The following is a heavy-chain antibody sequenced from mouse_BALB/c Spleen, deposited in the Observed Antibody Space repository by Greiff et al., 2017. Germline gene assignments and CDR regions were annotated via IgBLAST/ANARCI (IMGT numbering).Heavy chain of an antibody. Sequence: EVKLMESGGGLVKPGGSLKLSCAASGFTFSDYYMYWVRQTPEKRLEWVATISDGGSYTYYPDSVKGRFTISRDNAKNNLYLQMSSLKSEDTAMYYCARAYDGYFDVWGAGTTVTVSS. J-gene: IGHJ1*01. D-gene: IGHD2-14*01. V-gene: IGHV5-4*02. CDR1: GFTFSDYY. CDR3: ARAYDGYFDV. CDR2: ISDGGSYT.